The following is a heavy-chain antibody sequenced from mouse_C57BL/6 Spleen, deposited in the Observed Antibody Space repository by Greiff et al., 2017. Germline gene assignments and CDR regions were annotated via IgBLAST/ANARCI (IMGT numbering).Heavy chain of an antibody. J-gene: IGHJ2*01. CDR3: ARDYDYDQKLDY. CDR1: GYTFTSYW. CDR2: IHPNSGST. V-gene: IGHV1-64*01. Sequence: QVQLQQSGAELVKPGASVKLSCKASGYTFTSYWMHWVKQRPGQGLEWIGMIHPNSGSTNYNEKFKSKATLTVDKSSSTAYMQLSSLTSEDSAVYYCARDYDYDQKLDYWGQGTTLTVSS. D-gene: IGHD2-4*01.